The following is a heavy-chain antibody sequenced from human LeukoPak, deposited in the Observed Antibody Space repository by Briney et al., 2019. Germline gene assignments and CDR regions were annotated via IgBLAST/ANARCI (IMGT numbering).Heavy chain of an antibody. Sequence: GGSLRLSCAASGFKSSSYSMKWVRQAPGKGLEWVSFISSSSSYIYYADSVKGRFTISRDNAKNSLYLQMNSLRAEDTAVYYCTREPDVRYCSSTSCYRTYYYMDVWGKGTTVTISS. CDR3: TREPDVRYCSSTSCYRTYYYMDV. CDR2: ISSSSSYI. J-gene: IGHJ6*03. D-gene: IGHD2-2*02. CDR1: GFKSSSYS. V-gene: IGHV3-21*01.